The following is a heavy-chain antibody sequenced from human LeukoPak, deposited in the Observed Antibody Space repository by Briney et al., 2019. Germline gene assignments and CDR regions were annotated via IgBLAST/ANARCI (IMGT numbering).Heavy chain of an antibody. V-gene: IGHV3-7*01. CDR2: IKQDGSEK. CDR1: GFTFSSYW. Sequence: GGSLRLSCAASGFTFSSYWMSWARQAPGKGLEWVANIKQDGSEKYYVDSVKGRFTISRDNAKNSLYLQMNSLRAEDTAVYYCASLYYDFWSAYYFDYWGQGTLVTVSS. CDR3: ASLYYDFWSAYYFDY. J-gene: IGHJ4*02. D-gene: IGHD3-3*01.